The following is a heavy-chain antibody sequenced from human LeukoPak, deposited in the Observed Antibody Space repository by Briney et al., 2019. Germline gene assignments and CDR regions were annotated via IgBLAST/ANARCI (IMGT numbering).Heavy chain of an antibody. Sequence: PSGSLTLSCAASGVTISSNYTSCVRQAPGKGLEWVSVIHSGGSTYYADSLKGRFTISRDSSKNTLYLQMNSLRAEDTAVYYCARDQFAFGLFDYWGQETLVTVFS. CDR2: IHSGGST. J-gene: IGHJ4*02. D-gene: IGHD3/OR15-3a*01. CDR3: ARDQFAFGLFDY. CDR1: GVTISSNY. V-gene: IGHV3-53*01.